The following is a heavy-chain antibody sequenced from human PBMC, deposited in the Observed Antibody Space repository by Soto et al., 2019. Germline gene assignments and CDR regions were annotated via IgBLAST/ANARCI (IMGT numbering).Heavy chain of an antibody. J-gene: IGHJ6*02. Sequence: KRSAAASGFPFSRPGMHAVNKTPGQGLQCVAVISYDGSNKYYADSVKGRFTISRENSKNTLYLQMNSLRAEDTAVYYCAKESQEAGTKHYYYYYGMDVWGQRTTVTVSS. CDR1: GFPFSRPG. CDR3: AKESQEAGTKHYYYYYGMDV. D-gene: IGHD6-19*01. V-gene: IGHV3-30*18. CDR2: ISYDGSNK.